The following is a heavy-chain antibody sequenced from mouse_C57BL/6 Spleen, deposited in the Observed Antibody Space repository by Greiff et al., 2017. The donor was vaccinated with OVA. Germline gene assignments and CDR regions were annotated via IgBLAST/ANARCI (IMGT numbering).Heavy chain of an antibody. CDR3: AGYDGYFELAD. CDR1: GYAFSSYW. V-gene: IGHV1-80*01. Sequence: VQLQQSGAELVKPGASVKISCKASGYAFSSYWMNWVKQRPGKGLEWIGQIYPGDGDPNYNGKFKGKAPLTADNASNAAYRQLSNRTSEDSAVDYCAGYDGYFELADWGEGTLVTVSA. CDR2: IYPGDGDP. J-gene: IGHJ3*01. D-gene: IGHD2-3*01.